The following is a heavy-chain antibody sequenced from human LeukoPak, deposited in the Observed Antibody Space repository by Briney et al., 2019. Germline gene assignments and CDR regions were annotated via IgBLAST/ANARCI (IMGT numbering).Heavy chain of an antibody. V-gene: IGHV4-59*01. CDR3: ARLGEQWLASFDY. Sequence: SETLSLTCTVSGGSISSYYWSWIRQPPGKGLEWIGYIYYSGSTNYNPFLKSRVTISVDTSKNQFSLKLSSVTAADTAVYYCARLGEQWLASFDYWGQGTLVTVSS. D-gene: IGHD6-19*01. J-gene: IGHJ4*02. CDR1: GGSISSYY. CDR2: IYYSGST.